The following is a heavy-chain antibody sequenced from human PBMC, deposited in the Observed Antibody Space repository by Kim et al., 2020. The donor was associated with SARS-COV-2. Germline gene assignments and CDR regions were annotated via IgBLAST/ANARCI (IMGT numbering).Heavy chain of an antibody. V-gene: IGHV3-30*18. Sequence: GGSLILSCAASGFTFSSYGMHWVRQAPGKGLEWVAVISYDGSNKYYADSVKGRFTISRDNSKNTLYLQMNSLRAEDTAVYYCAKDLSYSSSWYPYYYYGMDVWGQGTTVTVSS. J-gene: IGHJ6*02. CDR2: ISYDGSNK. CDR3: AKDLSYSSSWYPYYYYGMDV. CDR1: GFTFSSYG. D-gene: IGHD6-13*01.